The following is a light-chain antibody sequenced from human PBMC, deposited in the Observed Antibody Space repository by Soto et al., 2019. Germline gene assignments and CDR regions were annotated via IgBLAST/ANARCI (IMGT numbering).Light chain of an antibody. J-gene: IGKJ3*01. CDR1: QDISRW. CDR3: HQANSFPRT. CDR2: GAS. Sequence: DIQMTQSPSSVSASVGERVTITCRASQDISRWLAWYQQKPGKVPNLRIYGASNLKTGVPSRFSGSGSGTDFNFTIDGLQPEDFATYYCHQANSFPRTFGPGTKVDIK. V-gene: IGKV1-12*01.